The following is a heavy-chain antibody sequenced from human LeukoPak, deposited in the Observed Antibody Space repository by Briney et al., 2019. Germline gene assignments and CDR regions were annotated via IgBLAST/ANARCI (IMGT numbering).Heavy chain of an antibody. CDR2: IYSGGTT. V-gene: IGHV3-66*01. CDR3: ASASAWYRIDY. J-gene: IGHJ4*02. D-gene: IGHD6-19*01. CDR1: GFSVSSNY. Sequence: PGGFLRLSCAVSGFSVSSNYMSWVRQAPGKGLEWVSLIYSGGTTYYGDAVKGRFTISRDNAKNTLYLQMSSLRAEDTAVYYCASASAWYRIDYWGQGTLVTVSS.